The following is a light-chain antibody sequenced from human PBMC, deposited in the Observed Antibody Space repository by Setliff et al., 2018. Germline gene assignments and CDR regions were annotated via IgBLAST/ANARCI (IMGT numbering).Light chain of an antibody. J-gene: IGLJ1*01. V-gene: IGLV1-40*01. CDR2: GNT. CDR1: SSNIGAGYD. Sequence: QSVLTQPPSVPGAPGQRVTISCTGSSSNIGAGYDVHWYQQLPGTAPKLLIYGNTNRPSGVPDRFSGSKSGTSASLAITGLQAADEADYYCQSYDSGLSGPNYVFGTGTKVTVL. CDR3: QSYDSGLSGPNYV.